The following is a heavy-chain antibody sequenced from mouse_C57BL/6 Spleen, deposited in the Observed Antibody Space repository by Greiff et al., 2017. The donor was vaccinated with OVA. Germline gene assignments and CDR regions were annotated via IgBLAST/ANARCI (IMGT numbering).Heavy chain of an antibody. J-gene: IGHJ4*01. Sequence: VQLQQPGAELVKPGASVKMSCKASGYTFTSYWITWVKQRPGPGLEWIGDIYPGSGSTNYNEKFKSRATLTADTSSSTAYMQLSSLTSEDSAVYYGARAHYGSSYVYAMDYWGQGTSVTVSS. D-gene: IGHD1-1*01. V-gene: IGHV1-55*01. CDR3: ARAHYGSSYVYAMDY. CDR2: IYPGSGST. CDR1: GYTFTSYW.